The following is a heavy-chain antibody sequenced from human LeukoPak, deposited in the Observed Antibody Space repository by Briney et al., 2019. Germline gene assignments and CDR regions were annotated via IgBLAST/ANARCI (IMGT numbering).Heavy chain of an antibody. D-gene: IGHD2-2*01. Sequence: SETLSLTCAVSGYSISSGYYWGWIRQPPGKGLEWIGSIYHSGSTYYNPSLKSRVTISVDTSKNQFSLKLSSVTAADTAVYYCAICSSTRTHAFDIWGQGTMVTVAS. CDR3: AICSSTRTHAFDI. CDR2: IYHSGST. CDR1: GYSISSGYY. J-gene: IGHJ3*02. V-gene: IGHV4-38-2*01.